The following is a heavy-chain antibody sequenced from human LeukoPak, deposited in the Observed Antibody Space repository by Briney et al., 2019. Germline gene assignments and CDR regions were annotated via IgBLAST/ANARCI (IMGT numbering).Heavy chain of an antibody. Sequence: SETLSLTCTVSGGSISSGSYYWSWIRQPAGKGLEWIGRIYTSGSTNYNPSLKSRVTMSVDTSKNQFSLKLSSVTAADTAVYYCARDHFTGMDVWGKGTTVTVSS. J-gene: IGHJ6*03. CDR2: IYTSGST. CDR3: ARDHFTGMDV. D-gene: IGHD3-3*02. CDR1: GGSISSGSYY. V-gene: IGHV4-61*02.